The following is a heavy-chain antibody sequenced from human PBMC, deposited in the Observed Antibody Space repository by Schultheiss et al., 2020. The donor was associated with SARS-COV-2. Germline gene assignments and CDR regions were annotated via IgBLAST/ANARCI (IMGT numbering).Heavy chain of an antibody. CDR1: GFTFSSYA. CDR2: ISGSGGST. J-gene: IGHJ3*02. D-gene: IGHD6-6*01. Sequence: GESLKISCAASGFTFSSYAMSWVRQAPGKGLEWVSAISGSGGSTYYADSVKGRFTISRDNAKNSLYLQMNSLRAEDTAIYYCARDQGRKLAFDIWGQGTMVTVSS. V-gene: IGHV3-23*01. CDR3: ARDQGRKLAFDI.